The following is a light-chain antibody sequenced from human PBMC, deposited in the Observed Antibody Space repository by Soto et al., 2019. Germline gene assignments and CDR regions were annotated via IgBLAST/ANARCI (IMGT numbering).Light chain of an antibody. CDR3: QQYGGSPIT. CDR2: GTS. J-gene: IGKJ5*01. V-gene: IGKV3-20*01. CDR1: QSVSSTY. Sequence: EIVLTQSPGTLSLSPGKRATLSCRTSQSVSSTYLAWYQQKPGQAPRLLIYGTSSRATGFPDRFIGSGSGTDFTLIITRLEPEDFAVYYCQQYGGSPITFGLGTRLEIK.